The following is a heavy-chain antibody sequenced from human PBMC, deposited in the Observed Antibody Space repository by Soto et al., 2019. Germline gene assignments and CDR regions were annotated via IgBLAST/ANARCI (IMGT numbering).Heavy chain of an antibody. CDR3: AHMRAAKFDY. D-gene: IGHD2-15*01. Sequence: QITLKESGPTLVKPTQTLTLTCNVSGVSLSTGGVGVGWIRQPPGKALEWLALIYWDDDQRSSPSLKSRLTITTDTSKSQVVLTMTTMAPEDTATYYCAHMRAAKFDYWGQGTLVTVSS. V-gene: IGHV2-5*02. CDR1: GVSLSTGGVG. J-gene: IGHJ4*02. CDR2: IYWDDDQ.